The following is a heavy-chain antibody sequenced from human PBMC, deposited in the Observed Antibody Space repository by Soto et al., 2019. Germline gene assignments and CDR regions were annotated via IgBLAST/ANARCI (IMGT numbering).Heavy chain of an antibody. CDR1: GFTFSSYG. Sequence: QVQLVESGGGVVQPGRSLRLSCAGSGFTFSSYGLHWVRQAPGKGPEWVAVIWWDGSKTYYADSVKGRFTISRDDSKNTLYLQMSSLRADATAVYYCARDVGVVAPNFDYWGQGTLVTVSS. D-gene: IGHD3-3*01. CDR2: IWWDGSKT. V-gene: IGHV3-33*01. J-gene: IGHJ4*02. CDR3: ARDVGVVAPNFDY.